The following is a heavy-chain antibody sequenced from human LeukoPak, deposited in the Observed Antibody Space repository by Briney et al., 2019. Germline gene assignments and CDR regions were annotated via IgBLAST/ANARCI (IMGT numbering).Heavy chain of an antibody. CDR2: ISSSSSYI. J-gene: IGHJ4*02. V-gene: IGHV3-21*04. Sequence: PGGSLRLSCAASGFTFSSYSMNWVRQAPGKGLEWVSSISSSSSYIYYADSVKGRFTISRDNAKNSLYLQMNSLGADDTGIYYCARGSSTLTRHLDYWGQGTPVTVSS. CDR3: ARGSSTLTRHLDY. CDR1: GFTFSSYS. D-gene: IGHD3-16*01.